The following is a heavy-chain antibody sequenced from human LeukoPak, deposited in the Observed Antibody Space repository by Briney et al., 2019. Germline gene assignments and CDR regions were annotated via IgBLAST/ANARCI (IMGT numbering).Heavy chain of an antibody. D-gene: IGHD2-21*02. CDR3: ARDSCGGDCYSLFYYYYGMDV. Sequence: ASVKVSCKVSGYTLTELSMHWVRQAPGKGLEWMGGFDPEDGETIYAQKFQGRVTMTTDTSTSTAYMELRSLRSDDTAVYYCARDSCGGDCYSLFYYYYGMDVWGQGTTVTVSS. CDR2: FDPEDGET. J-gene: IGHJ6*02. V-gene: IGHV1-24*01. CDR1: GYTLTELS.